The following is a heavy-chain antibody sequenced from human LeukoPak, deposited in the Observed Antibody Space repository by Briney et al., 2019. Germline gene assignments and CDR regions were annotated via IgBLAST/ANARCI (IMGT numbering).Heavy chain of an antibody. J-gene: IGHJ1*01. D-gene: IGHD6-19*01. CDR2: INHSGST. CDR1: GGSFSGYY. Sequence: SETLSLTCAVYGGSFSGYYWSWIRQPPAQGLEWIGEINHSGSTNYNPSLNSRVTISVDTSKNQFSLKLSSVTAADTAVYYCARGYSVAGLFQHWGQGTLVTVSS. CDR3: ARGYSVAGLFQH. V-gene: IGHV4-34*01.